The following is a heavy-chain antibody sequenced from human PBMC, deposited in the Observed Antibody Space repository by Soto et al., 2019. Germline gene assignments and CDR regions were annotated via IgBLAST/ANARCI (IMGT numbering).Heavy chain of an antibody. CDR2: IKSKTDGGTT. D-gene: IGHD3-16*02. J-gene: IGHJ3*01. CDR1: GFTFSNAW. V-gene: IGHV3-15*01. CDR3: TTLPMSYGRYL. Sequence: EVQLVESGGGLVKPGGSLRLSCAASGFTFSNAWMSWVRQAPGKGLEWVCRIKSKTDGGTTDYAAPVKGIFTISRDDSKNTLYLQMNSLKTEDTAVYYCTTLPMSYGRYLWGQGTMVTVSS.